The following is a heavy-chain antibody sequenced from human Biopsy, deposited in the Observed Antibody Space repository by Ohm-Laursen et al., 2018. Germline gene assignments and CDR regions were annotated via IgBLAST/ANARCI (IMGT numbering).Heavy chain of an antibody. Sequence: SVKVSCKASGYTFTGYYLHWVRQAPGQGLEWLGGNIPILGTGNYAQKFQDRVTVAADTSTSTATMELRSLRSDDTAVYYCATKLTGYFHHWGQGTLVSVSS. D-gene: IGHD3-9*01. CDR2: NIPILGTG. V-gene: IGHV1-69*06. CDR3: ATKLTGYFHH. CDR1: GYTFTGYY. J-gene: IGHJ1*01.